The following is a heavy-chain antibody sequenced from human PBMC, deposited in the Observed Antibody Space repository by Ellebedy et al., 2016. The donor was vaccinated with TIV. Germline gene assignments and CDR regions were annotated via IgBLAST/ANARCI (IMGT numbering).Heavy chain of an antibody. CDR1: GFTFDDYA. J-gene: IGHJ4*02. Sequence: SLKISXAASGFTFDDYAMHWVRQAPGKGLEWVSGISWNSGSIGYADSVKGRFTISRDNAKNSLYLQMNSLRAEDTALYYCAKETGYSSGWYVGYWGQGTLVTVSS. D-gene: IGHD6-19*01. V-gene: IGHV3-9*01. CDR2: ISWNSGSI. CDR3: AKETGYSSGWYVGY.